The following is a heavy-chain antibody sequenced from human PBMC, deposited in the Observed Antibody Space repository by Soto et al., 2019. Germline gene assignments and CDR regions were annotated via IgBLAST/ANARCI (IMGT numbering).Heavy chain of an antibody. CDR2: ISGGGDAA. CDR3: ARKILGSTTRPNYWYFDL. J-gene: IGHJ2*01. V-gene: IGHV3-23*01. Sequence: EVQVLESGGGLVQPGGSLRLSCAGSGFTFINYAMNWVRQAPGKGLEWVSSISGGGDAAFFPDSVRGRFTISRDNSKNTVTLQMNRLAVYETAVSYCARKILGSTTRPNYWYFDLWGRGTLVTVSS. D-gene: IGHD7-27*01. CDR1: GFTFINYA.